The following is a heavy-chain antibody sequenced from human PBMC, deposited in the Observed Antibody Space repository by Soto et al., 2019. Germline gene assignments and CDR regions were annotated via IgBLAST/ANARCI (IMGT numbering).Heavy chain of an antibody. V-gene: IGHV3-23*01. CDR1: GFTFSTYA. Sequence: EVQVLESGGGLVQPGGSLRLSCVASGFTFSTYAMNWVRQAPGKGLEWVSGISGSGSDRYYADSVRGRFTISRDNSNNTLNLQMDSLRAEDTAIYYCTKTPRAYYYYMDVWGQGTPVTVSS. J-gene: IGHJ6*03. CDR2: ISGSGSDR. D-gene: IGHD3-10*01. CDR3: TKTPRAYYYYMDV.